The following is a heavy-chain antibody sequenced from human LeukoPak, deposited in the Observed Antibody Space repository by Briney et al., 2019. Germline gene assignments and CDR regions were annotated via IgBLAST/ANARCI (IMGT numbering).Heavy chain of an antibody. CDR2: INPNSGGT. Sequence: EASVKVSCKASGYTFTGYYMHWVRQAPGQGLEWMGWINPNSGGTNYAQKFQGRVTMTRDTSISTAYMELSRLRSDDTAVYYCARGPPVDNMVRGVIINYWGQGTLVTVSS. CDR3: ARGPPVDNMVRGVIINY. J-gene: IGHJ4*02. V-gene: IGHV1-2*02. CDR1: GYTFTGYY. D-gene: IGHD3-10*01.